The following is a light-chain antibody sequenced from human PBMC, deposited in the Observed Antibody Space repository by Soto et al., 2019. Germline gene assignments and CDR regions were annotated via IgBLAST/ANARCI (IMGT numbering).Light chain of an antibody. V-gene: IGKV3-15*01. J-gene: IGKJ5*01. CDR3: QQYNNWPFS. CDR2: DIS. Sequence: EITMTQFPGILSASPGEGVTLSCRAAQDVTTNFAWYQQERGQAPRLLIYDISSRATGVPARFSGSGSGTEFTLSISGLQSEDFAVYFCQQYNNWPFSFGQGTRLEIK. CDR1: QDVTTN.